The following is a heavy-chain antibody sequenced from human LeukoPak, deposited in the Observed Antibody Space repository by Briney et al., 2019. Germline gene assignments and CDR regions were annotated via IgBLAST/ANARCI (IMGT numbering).Heavy chain of an antibody. V-gene: IGHV4-34*01. CDR1: GGSFSGYY. CDR3: ARDRLWYYDSSGYYNNLDY. D-gene: IGHD3-22*01. J-gene: IGHJ4*02. Sequence: SETLSLTCAVYGGSFSGYYWSWIRQPPGKGLEWIGEINHSGSTNYNPSLKSRVTISVDTSKNQFSLKLSSVTAADTAVYYCARDRLWYYDSSGYYNNLDYWGQGTLVTVSS. CDR2: INHSGST.